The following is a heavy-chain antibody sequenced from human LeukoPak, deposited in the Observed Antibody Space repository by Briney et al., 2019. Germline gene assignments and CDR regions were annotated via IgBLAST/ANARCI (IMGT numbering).Heavy chain of an antibody. Sequence: PSEALSLTCAVYGGSFSGYYWSWIRQPPGKGLEWIGEINHSGSTNYNPSLKSRVTISVDTSKNQFSLKLSSVTAADTAVYYCASQCSGGSCYSGSYYWGQGTLVTVSS. D-gene: IGHD2-15*01. CDR1: GGSFSGYY. CDR3: ASQCSGGSCYSGSYY. J-gene: IGHJ4*02. V-gene: IGHV4-34*01. CDR2: INHSGST.